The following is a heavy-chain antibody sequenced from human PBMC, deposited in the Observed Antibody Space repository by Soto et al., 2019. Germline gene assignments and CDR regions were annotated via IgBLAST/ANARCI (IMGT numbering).Heavy chain of an antibody. V-gene: IGHV4-4*02. D-gene: IGHD6-19*01. CDR3: ARGSLAVAGTFDY. CDR1: GGSISSSNW. CDR2: IYHSGST. Sequence: QVQLQESGPGLVKPSGTLSLTCAVSGGSISSSNWWSWVRQPPGKGLEWIGEIYHSGSTNYNPSLKSRVTISVDKYKTQFSLKLSSVTAADTAVYYCARGSLAVAGTFDYWGQGTLVTVSS. J-gene: IGHJ4*02.